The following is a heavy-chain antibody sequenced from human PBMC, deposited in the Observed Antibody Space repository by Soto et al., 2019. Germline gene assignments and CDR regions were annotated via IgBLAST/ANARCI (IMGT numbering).Heavy chain of an antibody. V-gene: IGHV3-23*01. CDR3: AREYCSSTSCFLGYYYYYMDV. J-gene: IGHJ6*03. CDR2: ISGSGGST. CDR1: GFTFSSYA. Sequence: GGSLRLSCAASGFTFSSYAMSWVRQAPGKGLEWVSAISGSGGSTYYADSVKGRFTISRDNSKNTLYLQMNSLRAEDTAVYYCAREYCSSTSCFLGYYYYYMDVWGKGTTVTVSS. D-gene: IGHD2-2*01.